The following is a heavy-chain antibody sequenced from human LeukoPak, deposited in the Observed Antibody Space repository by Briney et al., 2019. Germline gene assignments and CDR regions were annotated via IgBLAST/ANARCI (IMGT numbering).Heavy chain of an antibody. D-gene: IGHD6-13*01. J-gene: IGHJ4*02. CDR2: INSDGSST. Sequence: PGGSLRLSCAASRFTFSSYWMHWVRQAPGKGLVLVSRINSDGSSTSYADSVKGRFTISRDNAKNTLYLQMNSLRAEDTAVYSCARAAGRYSSSPFDYWGQGTLVTVSS. CDR3: ARAAGRYSSSPFDY. CDR1: RFTFSSYW. V-gene: IGHV3-74*01.